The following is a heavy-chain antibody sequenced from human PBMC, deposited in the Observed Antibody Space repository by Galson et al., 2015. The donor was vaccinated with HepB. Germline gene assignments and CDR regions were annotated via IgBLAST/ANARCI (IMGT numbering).Heavy chain of an antibody. D-gene: IGHD3-22*01. V-gene: IGHV1-8*01. J-gene: IGHJ5*02. CDR3: ARGSEAITMIVVVNWFDP. CDR1: GYTFTSYD. Sequence: SVKVSCKASGYTFTSYDINWVRQAPGQGLEWMGWMNPNSGNTGYAQKFQGRVTMTRNTSISTAYMELSSLRSEDTAVYYCARGSEAITMIVVVNWFDPWGQGTLVTVSS. CDR2: MNPNSGNT.